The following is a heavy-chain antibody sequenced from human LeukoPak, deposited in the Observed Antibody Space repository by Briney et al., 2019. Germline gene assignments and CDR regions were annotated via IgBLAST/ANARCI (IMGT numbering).Heavy chain of an antibody. Sequence: GGSLRLSCAASGFTFSSYAMHWVRQAPGKGLEWVAVISYDGSNKYYADSVKGRFTISRDNSKNTLYLQMNSLRAEDTAVYYCARDPEHYYYGMDVWGQGTTVTVSS. J-gene: IGHJ6*02. CDR2: ISYDGSNK. V-gene: IGHV3-30-3*01. CDR1: GFTFSSYA. CDR3: ARDPEHYYYGMDV.